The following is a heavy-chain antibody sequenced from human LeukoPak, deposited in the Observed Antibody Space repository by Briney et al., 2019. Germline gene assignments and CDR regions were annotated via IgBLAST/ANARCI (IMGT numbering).Heavy chain of an antibody. Sequence: PSETLSLTCAVSGYSISSGYYWGWIRQPPGKGLEWIGSIYHSGSTYYNPSLKSRVTISVDTSKNQFSLKLSSVTAADTAVYYCAIDSSGYFDAFDIWGQGTMVTVSS. V-gene: IGHV4-38-2*02. J-gene: IGHJ3*02. CDR3: AIDSSGYFDAFDI. CDR2: IYHSGST. CDR1: GYSISSGYY. D-gene: IGHD3-22*01.